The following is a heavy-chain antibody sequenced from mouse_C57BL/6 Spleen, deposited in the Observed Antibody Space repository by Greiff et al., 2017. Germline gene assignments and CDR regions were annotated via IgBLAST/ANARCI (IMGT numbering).Heavy chain of an antibody. CDR3: ARDSSGYDYFDY. V-gene: IGHV1-82*01. CDR2: IYPGDGDT. J-gene: IGHJ2*01. Sequence: QVQLQQSGPELVKPGASVNISCKASGYAFSSSWMNWVKQRPGKGLEWIGRIYPGDGDTNYNGKFKGKATLTADKSSSTAYMQLSSLTSEDSAVYVCARDSSGYDYFDYWGQGTTLTVSS. D-gene: IGHD3-2*02. CDR1: GYAFSSSW.